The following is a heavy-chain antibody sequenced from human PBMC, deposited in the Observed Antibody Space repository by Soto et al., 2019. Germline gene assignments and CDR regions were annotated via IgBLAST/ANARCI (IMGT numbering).Heavy chain of an antibody. CDR3: AAETGVGQATVAPHGNDC. Sequence: SVKVSCKASGFTFTNSAVQWVRQARGQRLEWIGWIVVGSGNTNYAQKFQERVTITSDMSTGTAYLELSSLRLEDTAVYFCAAETGVGQATVAPHGNDCWGQGTLVTVSS. CDR1: GFTFTNSA. CDR2: IVVGSGNT. D-gene: IGHD4-17*01. V-gene: IGHV1-58*01. J-gene: IGHJ4*02.